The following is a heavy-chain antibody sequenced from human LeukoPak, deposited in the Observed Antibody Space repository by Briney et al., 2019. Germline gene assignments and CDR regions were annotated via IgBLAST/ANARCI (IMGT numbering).Heavy chain of an antibody. Sequence: MALETLSLTCTVSGGSISSYYWSWIRQPAGKGLEWIGYIYYSGSTNYNPSLKSRVTISVDTSKNQFSLKLSSVTAADTAVYYCARARDPAQFDYWGQGTLVTVSS. J-gene: IGHJ4*02. V-gene: IGHV4-59*01. CDR2: IYYSGST. CDR3: ARARDPAQFDY. CDR1: GGSISSYY.